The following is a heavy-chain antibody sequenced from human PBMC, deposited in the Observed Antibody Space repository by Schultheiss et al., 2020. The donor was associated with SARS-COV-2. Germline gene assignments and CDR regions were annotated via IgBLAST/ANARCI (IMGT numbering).Heavy chain of an antibody. Sequence: SETLSLTCAVYGGSFSGYYWSWIRQPPGKGLEWIGEINHSGSTYYNPSLKSRVTISVDTSKNQFSLKLSSVTAADTAVYYCARRIAAAENFDYWGQGTLVTVSS. V-gene: IGHV4-34*01. CDR2: INHSGST. J-gene: IGHJ4*02. CDR3: ARRIAAAENFDY. D-gene: IGHD6-13*01. CDR1: GGSFSGYY.